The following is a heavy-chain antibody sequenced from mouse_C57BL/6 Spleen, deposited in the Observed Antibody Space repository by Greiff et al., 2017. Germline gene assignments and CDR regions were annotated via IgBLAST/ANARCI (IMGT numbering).Heavy chain of an antibody. Sequence: QVQLQQSGAELVRPGTSVKVSCKASGYAFTNYLIEWVKQRPGQGLEWIGVSNPGSGGTNYNEKFKGKATLTADRSSSTAYMQLSSLTSEDSAVYFCARKDYDYLDDWGQGTTLTVSS. CDR1: GYAFTNYL. CDR3: ARKDYDYLDD. D-gene: IGHD2-4*01. J-gene: IGHJ2*01. V-gene: IGHV1-54*01. CDR2: SNPGSGGT.